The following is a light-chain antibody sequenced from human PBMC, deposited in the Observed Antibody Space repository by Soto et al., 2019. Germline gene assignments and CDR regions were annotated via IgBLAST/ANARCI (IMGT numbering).Light chain of an antibody. Sequence: EIVLTQSPATLSSFPGDRVTLSCRASQGISSTYLAWYQQRPGQAPRLLIYSASFRATGIPDRFRGSGSGTHFTLTITKLQTDDFAVYYCQQFDGSSRTFGQGTKVDIK. J-gene: IGKJ1*01. CDR3: QQFDGSSRT. CDR2: SAS. CDR1: QGISSTY. V-gene: IGKV3-20*01.